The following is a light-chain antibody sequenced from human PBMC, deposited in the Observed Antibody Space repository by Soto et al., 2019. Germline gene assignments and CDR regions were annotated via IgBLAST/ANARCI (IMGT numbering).Light chain of an antibody. V-gene: IGKV1-12*01. CDR2: AAS. J-gene: IGKJ4*01. CDR1: SSW. Sequence: SSWLAWYQQKPGKAPKLLIYAASTLESGVPSRFSGSESGTDFTLTISSLQPEDSAIYYCQQANSFPLTFGGGTKVDIK. CDR3: QQANSFPLT.